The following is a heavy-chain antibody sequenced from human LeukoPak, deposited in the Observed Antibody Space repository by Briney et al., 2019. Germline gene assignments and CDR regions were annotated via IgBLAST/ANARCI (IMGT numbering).Heavy chain of an antibody. CDR3: AREPTTVVTGYFDY. CDR2: ISSSSSTI. J-gene: IGHJ4*02. V-gene: IGHV3-48*01. Sequence: GGSLRLSCAASGFTFSSYSMNWVRQAPGKGLEWVSYISSSSSTIYYADSEKGRFTISRDNAKNSLYLQMNSLRAEDTAVYYCAREPTTVVTGYFDYWGQGTLVTVSS. D-gene: IGHD4-23*01. CDR1: GFTFSSYS.